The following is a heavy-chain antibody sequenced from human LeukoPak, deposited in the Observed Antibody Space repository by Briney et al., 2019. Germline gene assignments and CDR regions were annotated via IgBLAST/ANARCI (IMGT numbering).Heavy chain of an antibody. CDR2: ISYSGNT. CDR3: ARHGGSYGARFDP. V-gene: IGHV4-59*08. CDR1: GASISSHY. D-gene: IGHD3-16*01. J-gene: IGHJ5*02. Sequence: ESGPGLVKPSETLSLTCTVSGASISSHYWSWIRQPPGRGLEWIGYISYSGNTNYNPSVKGRILISLDASNYQFSLNLTSVNAADTAVYYCARHGGSYGARFDPWGQGTLVTVSA.